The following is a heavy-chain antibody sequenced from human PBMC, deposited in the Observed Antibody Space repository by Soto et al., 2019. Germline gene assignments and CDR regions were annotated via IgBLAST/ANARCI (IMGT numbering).Heavy chain of an antibody. V-gene: IGHV3-30*18. CDR3: AKGGRQWLVTADGNY. Sequence: VQLVESGGGVVQPGRSLRLSCAASGFTFSDYAMHWVRQAPGKGLEWVAVVSHDGRNTHYADSGKGRFTITRDISKNTVSLEMTSLRAEDTAVYYCAKGGRQWLVTADGNYWGQGARDTGSS. CDR2: VSHDGRNT. CDR1: GFTFSDYA. J-gene: IGHJ4*02. D-gene: IGHD6-19*01.